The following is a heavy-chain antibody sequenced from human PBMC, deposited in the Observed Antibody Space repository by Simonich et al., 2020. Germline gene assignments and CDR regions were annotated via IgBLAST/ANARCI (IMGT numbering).Heavy chain of an antibody. CDR2: INHTERT. CDR1: GGSFSGYY. Sequence: QVQLQQWGAGLLKPSETLSLTCAVYGGSFSGYYWSWIRQPPGKGLEWIGAINHTERTNYNPSLKSRVTISVDTAKNQFSLKLSSVTAADTAVYYCARGLIGGSYYYWGQGTLVTVSS. V-gene: IGHV4-34*01. J-gene: IGHJ4*02. CDR3: ARGLIGGSYYY. D-gene: IGHD1-26*01.